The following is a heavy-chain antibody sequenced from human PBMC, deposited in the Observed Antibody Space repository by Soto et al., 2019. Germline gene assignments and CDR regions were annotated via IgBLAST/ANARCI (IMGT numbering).Heavy chain of an antibody. Sequence: AVKVSCKASGYTFTSYYMHWVRQAPGQGLEWMGIINPSGGSTSYAQKFQGRVTMTRDTSTSTVYMELSSLRSEDTAVYYCARDGEGDYDGMDVWGKGTTVTVSS. CDR2: INPSGGST. J-gene: IGHJ6*04. D-gene: IGHD2-21*01. CDR1: GYTFTSYY. V-gene: IGHV1-46*01. CDR3: ARDGEGDYDGMDV.